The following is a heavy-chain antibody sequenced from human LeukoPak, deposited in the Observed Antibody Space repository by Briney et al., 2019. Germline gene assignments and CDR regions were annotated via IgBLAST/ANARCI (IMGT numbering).Heavy chain of an antibody. CDR2: IYYSGST. CDR3: ARVRAAGISPFDY. J-gene: IGHJ4*02. Sequence: SETLSLTCAVYGGSFSGYYWSWIRQPPGKGLERIGYIYYSGSTYYNPSLKSRVTISVDTSKNQFSLKLSSVTAADTAVYYCARVRAAGISPFDYWGQGTLVTVSS. V-gene: IGHV4-34*01. D-gene: IGHD6-13*01. CDR1: GGSFSGYY.